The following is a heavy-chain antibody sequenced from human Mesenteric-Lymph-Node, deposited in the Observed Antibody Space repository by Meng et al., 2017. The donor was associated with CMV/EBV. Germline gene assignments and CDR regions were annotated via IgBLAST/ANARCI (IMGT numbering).Heavy chain of an antibody. V-gene: IGHV3-30*02. CDR1: GFTFSSYG. CDR3: AKGGDYYDSSDYYYTH. Sequence: GFTFSSYGMDWGRQAPGKGPEWVAFIRYDGNNEYYADSVKGRFTISRDNSRNTLYLQMNSLRAEDTAVYYCAKGGDYYDSSDYYYTHWGQGTLVTVSS. CDR2: IRYDGNNE. D-gene: IGHD3-22*01. J-gene: IGHJ4*02.